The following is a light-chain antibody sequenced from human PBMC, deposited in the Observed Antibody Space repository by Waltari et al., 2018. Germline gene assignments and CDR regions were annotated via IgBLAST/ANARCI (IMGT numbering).Light chain of an antibody. CDR3: ASWDSGLNGYI. CDR2: SNH. Sequence: QSVLTLPPSASGPPGQTVTISCSGSSSNIGSYPVNWYQQVSGAAPKLLSHSNHQRPSGVPDRFSGSRSGTSASLVISGLQSEDEAEYYCASWDSGLNGYIFATGTKVTV. CDR1: SSNIGSYP. V-gene: IGLV1-44*01. J-gene: IGLJ1*01.